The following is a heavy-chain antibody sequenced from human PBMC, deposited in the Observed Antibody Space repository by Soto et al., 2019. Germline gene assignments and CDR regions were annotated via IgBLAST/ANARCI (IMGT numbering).Heavy chain of an antibody. Sequence: WATLSLTCTVSGGSINSYYWNWIRQPPGKGLEWIGYIYYSGSTNYNPSLKSRVTTSVDTSKNQFSLNLSSVTAADTAVYYCARVRHDSSGYYFDYWGQGTLVTVSS. CDR3: ARVRHDSSGYYFDY. CDR1: GGSINSYY. D-gene: IGHD3-22*01. CDR2: IYYSGST. J-gene: IGHJ4*02. V-gene: IGHV4-59*01.